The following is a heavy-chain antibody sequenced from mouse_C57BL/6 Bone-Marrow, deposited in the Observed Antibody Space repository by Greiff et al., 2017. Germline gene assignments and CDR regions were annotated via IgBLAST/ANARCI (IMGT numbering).Heavy chain of an antibody. Sequence: QVQLQQPGAELVKPGASVKMSCKASGYTFTSYWITWVKQRPGQGLEWIGDIYPTSGRTNYNEKFKSKAILTVDTSSNTAYMQRSSLTSEDSAVFYCAISSPLGRSFDYWGRGTTLTVSS. CDR3: AISSPLGRSFDY. CDR1: GYTFTSYW. CDR2: IYPTSGRT. D-gene: IGHD4-1*01. V-gene: IGHV1-55*01. J-gene: IGHJ2*01.